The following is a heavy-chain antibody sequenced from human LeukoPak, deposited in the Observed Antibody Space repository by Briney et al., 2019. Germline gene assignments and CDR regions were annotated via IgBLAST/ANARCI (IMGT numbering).Heavy chain of an antibody. D-gene: IGHD3-3*01. CDR1: GFTFSSYA. Sequence: GGSLRLSCAASGFTFSSYAMSWVRQAPGKGLEWVGRIKSKTDGGTTDYAAPVKGRFTISRDDSKNTLYLQMNSLKTEDTAVYYCTTPTIFGVVRWGQGTLVTVSS. CDR3: TTPTIFGVVR. J-gene: IGHJ4*02. V-gene: IGHV3-15*01. CDR2: IKSKTDGGTT.